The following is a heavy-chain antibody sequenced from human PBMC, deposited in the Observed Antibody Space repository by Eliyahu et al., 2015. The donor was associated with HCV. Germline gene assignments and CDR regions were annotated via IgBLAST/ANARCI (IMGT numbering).Heavy chain of an antibody. Sequence: QVQLQESGPGLVKPSETLSLTXXVPXXXXTTYXWSWXRQPPGKGLEWIGYIHYSGSTTYNPSLKSRVTISVDTSKNQFSLNLTSVTAADTAMYYCASGGGGIAVTGTGGWFDPWGQGTLVTVSS. V-gene: IGHV4-59*01. CDR3: ASGGGGIAVTGTGGWFDP. CDR1: XXXXTTYX. CDR2: IHYSGST. J-gene: IGHJ5*02. D-gene: IGHD6-19*01.